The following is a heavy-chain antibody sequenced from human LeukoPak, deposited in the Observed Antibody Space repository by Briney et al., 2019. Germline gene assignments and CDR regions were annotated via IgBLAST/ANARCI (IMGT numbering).Heavy chain of an antibody. CDR1: GFTFSSYA. D-gene: IGHD2-15*01. V-gene: IGHV3-30-3*01. CDR3: AREAGVVVAAKHDAYDAFDI. CDR2: ISYDGSNK. Sequence: GGSLRLSCAASGFTFSSYAMHWVRQAPGKGLEWVAVISYDGSNKYYADSVKGRFTISRDNSKNTLYLQMNSLRAEDTAVYYCAREAGVVVAAKHDAYDAFDIWGQGTMVTVSS. J-gene: IGHJ3*02.